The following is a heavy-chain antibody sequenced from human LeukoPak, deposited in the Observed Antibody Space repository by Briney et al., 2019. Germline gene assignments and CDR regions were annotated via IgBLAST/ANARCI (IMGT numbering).Heavy chain of an antibody. Sequence: ASVKVSCKASGYTFTSYGISWVRQAPGQGLEWMGWISAYNGNTNYAQKLQGRVTMTTDTSTSTAYMELSSLRSEDTAVYYCAGWGCTARNKDFWSGPGDHWGQGTLVTVSS. CDR2: ISAYNGNT. CDR1: GYTFTSYG. D-gene: IGHD3-3*01. J-gene: IGHJ4*02. V-gene: IGHV1-18*01. CDR3: AGWGCTARNKDFWSGPGDH.